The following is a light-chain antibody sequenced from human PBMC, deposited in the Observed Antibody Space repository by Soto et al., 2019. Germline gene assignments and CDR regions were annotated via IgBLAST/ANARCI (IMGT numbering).Light chain of an antibody. J-gene: IGLJ3*02. CDR2: DVS. CDR1: SSDVGGYNY. V-gene: IGLV2-11*01. CDR3: CSYAGTYTWV. Sequence: QSALTQPRSVSGSPGQSVAISCTGTSSDVGGYNYVSWYQQHPGKAPKLMIYDVSKRPSGVPDRFYGSKSDNTASLTISGLQAEDEADYYCCSYAGTYTWVFGGGTKLTVL.